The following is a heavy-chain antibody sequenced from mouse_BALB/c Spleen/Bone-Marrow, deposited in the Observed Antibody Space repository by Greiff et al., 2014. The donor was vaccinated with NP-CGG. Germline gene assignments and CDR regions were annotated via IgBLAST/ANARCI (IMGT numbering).Heavy chain of an antibody. CDR1: GYTFTDYG. J-gene: IGHJ3*01. V-gene: IGHV1-15*01. CDR3: TRSETGPFAY. CDR2: IDPETGGT. Sequence: VQLQQSGAELVRPGASVTLSCKASGYTFTDYGMHWVKQTPVHGLEWIGAIDPETGGTAYNQKFKGKATLTADKSSSTAYMELRSLTSEDSAVYYCTRSETGPFAYWGQGTLVTVSA. D-gene: IGHD4-1*01.